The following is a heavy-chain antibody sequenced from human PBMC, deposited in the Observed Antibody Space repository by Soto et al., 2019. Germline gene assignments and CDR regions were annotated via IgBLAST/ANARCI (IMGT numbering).Heavy chain of an antibody. Sequence: GCLGLPGAASGSTFSRYSMNWVRQAPGKGLEWISSITSGSTYIHYADSVKGRFTISRDNAKNSLYLQMDSLKTEDTAVYFCARDNNFFDSGRGFDSWGQGTLVTVYS. CDR2: ITSGSTYI. CDR3: ARDNNFFDSGRGFDS. CDR1: GSTFSRYS. D-gene: IGHD3-10*01. V-gene: IGHV3-21*01. J-gene: IGHJ5*01.